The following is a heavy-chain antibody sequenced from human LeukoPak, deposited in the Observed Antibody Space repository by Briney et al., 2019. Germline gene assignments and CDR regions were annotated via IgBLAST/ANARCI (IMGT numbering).Heavy chain of an antibody. J-gene: IGHJ4*02. CDR1: GFTFSSYG. CDR2: IWYDGSNK. CDR3: AKETGVPAAIPDYYFDY. D-gene: IGHD2-2*02. V-gene: IGHV3-33*06. Sequence: PGRSLRLSCAASGFTFSSYGMHWVRQAPGKGLEWVAVIWYDGSNKYYADSVKGRFTISRDNSKNTLYLQMNSLRAEDTAVYYCAKETGVPAAIPDYYFDYWGQGTLVTVSS.